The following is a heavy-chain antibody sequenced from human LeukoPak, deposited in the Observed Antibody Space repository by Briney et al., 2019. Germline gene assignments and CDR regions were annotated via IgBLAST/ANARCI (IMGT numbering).Heavy chain of an antibody. J-gene: IGHJ4*02. CDR2: IIPIFGTA. CDR3: ARVAGYSSGWYEYYFDY. D-gene: IGHD6-19*01. V-gene: IGHV1-69*05. CDR1: GGTFNSYA. Sequence: SVKVSCKASGGTFNSYAINWVRQAPGQGLEWMGGIIPIFGTANYAQKFQGRVTMTRDMSTSTVYMELSSLRSEDTAVYYCARVAGYSSGWYEYYFDYWGQGTLVTVSS.